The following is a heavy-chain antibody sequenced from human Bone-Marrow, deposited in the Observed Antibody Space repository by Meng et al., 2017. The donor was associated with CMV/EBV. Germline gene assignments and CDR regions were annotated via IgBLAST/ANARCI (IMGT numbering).Heavy chain of an antibody. CDR2: IFIDGSCT. J-gene: IGHJ3*02. V-gene: IGHV3-74*01. Sequence: GESLKFSCAASGLTFSNYSMHWVRQAPGKGLVWVSRIFIDGSCTGYADSVKGRFTISRDNAKNTLFLQMNSLRAEDTAMYYGARSCSSTSCYSPFDIWGQGTMVTVSS. CDR3: ARSCSSTSCYSPFDI. CDR1: GLTFSNYS. D-gene: IGHD2-2*01.